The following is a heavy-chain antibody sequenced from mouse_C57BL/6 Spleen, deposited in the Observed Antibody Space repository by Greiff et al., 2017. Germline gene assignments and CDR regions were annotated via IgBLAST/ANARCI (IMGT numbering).Heavy chain of an antibody. Sequence: EVQLQQSGPVLVKPGASVKMSCKAPGYTFTDYYMNWVKQSHGKSLEWIGVINPYNGGTSYNQKFKGKATLTVDKSSSTAYMELNSLTSEDSAVXDCARRTYSNYVDWCAYWGQGTLVTVSA. D-gene: IGHD2-5*01. CDR3: ARRTYSNYVDWCAY. V-gene: IGHV1-19*01. CDR1: GYTFTDYY. CDR2: INPYNGGT. J-gene: IGHJ3*01.